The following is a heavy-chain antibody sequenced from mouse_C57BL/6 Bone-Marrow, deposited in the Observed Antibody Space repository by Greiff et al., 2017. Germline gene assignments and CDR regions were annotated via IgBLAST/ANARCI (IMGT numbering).Heavy chain of an antibody. CDR1: GYTFTSYG. CDR2: IYPRSGNT. Sequence: VKLQQSGAELARPGASVKLSCKASGYTFTSYGISWVKQRTGQGLEWIGEIYPRSGNTYYNEKFKGKATLTADKSSSTAYRELRSLTSEDSAVYFWTRAPYDYGSSFYYAMDYWGQGTSVTVSS. CDR3: TRAPYDYGSSFYYAMDY. D-gene: IGHD1-1*01. V-gene: IGHV1-81*01. J-gene: IGHJ4*01.